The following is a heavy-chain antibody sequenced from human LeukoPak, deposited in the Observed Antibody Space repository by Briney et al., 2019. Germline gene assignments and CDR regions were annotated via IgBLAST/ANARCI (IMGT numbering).Heavy chain of an antibody. D-gene: IGHD6-19*01. V-gene: IGHV1-69*05. J-gene: IGHJ4*02. CDR3: ASSRGYSSGWKTDYFDY. CDR1: GGTFISYA. Sequence: ASLKVSCKASGGTFISYAISWVRQAPGQGLEWMGGIIPIFGTANYAQKFQGRVTITTDESTSTAYMELSSLRSEDTAVYYCASSRGYSSGWKTDYFDYWGQGTLVTVSS. CDR2: IIPIFGTA.